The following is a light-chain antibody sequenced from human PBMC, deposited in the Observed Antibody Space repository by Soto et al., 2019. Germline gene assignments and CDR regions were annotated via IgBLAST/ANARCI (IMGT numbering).Light chain of an antibody. V-gene: IGKV3-11*01. Sequence: VLTQSPAALSLPHVEMVALSSVASQSVSSYLAWYQQKPGQAPRLLIYDASNRVTGIPARFRGSGSGTDFTLTISSLEPDDFAVYSCQQRSNWQITFGQGTRLETK. CDR1: QSVSSY. CDR2: DAS. CDR3: QQRSNWQIT. J-gene: IGKJ5*01.